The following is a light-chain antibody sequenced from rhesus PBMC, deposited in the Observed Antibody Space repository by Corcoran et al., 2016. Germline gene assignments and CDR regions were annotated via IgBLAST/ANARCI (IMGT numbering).Light chain of an antibody. CDR1: QSLVQSDGKTY. V-gene: IGKV2S8*01. CDR3: MQGTHLPFT. Sequence: DVVMTQSPLSLPITPGQPASISCRSSQSLVQSDGKTYLNWFQQRPGPPPRRLIYQGSNRDSGVPDRFSGSGAGTDFTLKISGVEAEDVGIYYCMQGTHLPFTFGGGTKVEL. CDR2: QGS. J-gene: IGKJ4*01.